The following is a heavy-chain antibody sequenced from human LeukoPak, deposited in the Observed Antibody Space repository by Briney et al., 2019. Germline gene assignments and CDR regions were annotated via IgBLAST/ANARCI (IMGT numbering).Heavy chain of an antibody. CDR1: GFTFSSYG. CDR3: ASVDSSSWYLDN. CDR2: IWYDGSKK. J-gene: IGHJ4*02. D-gene: IGHD6-13*01. V-gene: IGHV3-33*01. Sequence: GGSLRLSCAASGFTFSSYGMHWVRQAAGKGLEWVAVIWYDGSKKYYADSVKGRFTISRDNSENTLYLQMNSLRGDDTAMYHCASVDSSSWYLDNWGQGTLVTVSS.